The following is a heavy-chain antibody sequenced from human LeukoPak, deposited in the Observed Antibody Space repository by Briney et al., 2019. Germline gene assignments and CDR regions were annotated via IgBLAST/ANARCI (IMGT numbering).Heavy chain of an antibody. J-gene: IGHJ4*02. CDR1: GFTFSNYG. V-gene: IGHV3-7*04. Sequence: GGSLRLSCAASGFTFSNYGMNWVRQAPGKGLEWVANIKQDGSEKYYVDSVKGRFTISRDNAKKSLYLQMNSLRAEDTAVYYCARETEMANLDYWGQGTLVTVSS. CDR3: ARETEMANLDY. D-gene: IGHD5-24*01. CDR2: IKQDGSEK.